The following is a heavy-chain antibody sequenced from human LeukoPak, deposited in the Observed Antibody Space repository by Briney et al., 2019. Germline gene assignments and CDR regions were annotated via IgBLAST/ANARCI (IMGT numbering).Heavy chain of an antibody. J-gene: IGHJ4*02. V-gene: IGHV1/OR15-1*04. CDR3: ARDRSSSWYYFDS. D-gene: IGHD6-13*01. CDR1: GYIFTDYY. CDR2: INPNSGGT. Sequence: ASVKVSCKASGYIFTDYYMHWVRQAPGQELGWMGRINPNSGGTNYAQKFQGRVTMTTDTSTSTAYMELRSLRSDDTAVYYCARDRSSSWYYFDSWGQGTLVTVSS.